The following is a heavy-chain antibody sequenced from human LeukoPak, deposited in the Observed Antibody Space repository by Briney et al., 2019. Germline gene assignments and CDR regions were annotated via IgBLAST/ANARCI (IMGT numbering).Heavy chain of an antibody. D-gene: IGHD4-23*01. CDR3: ARGPNYGGNSKDFDY. J-gene: IGHJ4*02. CDR1: GGSISSYY. V-gene: IGHV4-59*08. Sequence: PSETLSLTCTVSGGSISSYYWSWIRQPPGKGLEWIGYIYYSGSTSYNPSLNSRVTISLDTSKNQFSLKLSSVTAADTAVYYCARGPNYGGNSKDFDYWGQGTLVTVSS. CDR2: IYYSGST.